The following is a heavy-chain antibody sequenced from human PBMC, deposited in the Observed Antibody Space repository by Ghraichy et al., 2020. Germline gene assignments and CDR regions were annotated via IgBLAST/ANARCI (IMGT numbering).Heavy chain of an antibody. V-gene: IGHV1-46*01. CDR3: AGGRPVAPLGNEAFDI. CDR2: INPDGGRA. CDR1: GYFFSSYY. Sequence: ASVKVSCQASGYFFSSYYIHWVRQAPGQGLEWMGIINPDGGRASYAENFQGRITMTADASTGTVYMDVGSLRPEDTADYYWAGGRPVAPLGNEAFDIWGQGTMVTVS. J-gene: IGHJ3*02. D-gene: IGHD2-15*01.